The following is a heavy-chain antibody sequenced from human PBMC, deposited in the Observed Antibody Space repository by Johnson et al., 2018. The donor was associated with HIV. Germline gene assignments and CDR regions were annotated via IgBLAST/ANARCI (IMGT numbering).Heavy chain of an antibody. D-gene: IGHD6-6*01. CDR3: ATLKGPRLHIAARRPDAFDI. J-gene: IGHJ3*02. CDR2: IRYDGSNK. CDR1: GFSFSSYG. Sequence: QVQLVESGGGVVQPGGSLRLSCAASGFSFSSYGMYWVRQAPGKGLEWVAFIRYDGSNKYYADSVKGRFTISRDNSKNTLYLQMNSLRAEDTAVYYCATLKGPRLHIAARRPDAFDIWGQGTMVTVSS. V-gene: IGHV3-30*02.